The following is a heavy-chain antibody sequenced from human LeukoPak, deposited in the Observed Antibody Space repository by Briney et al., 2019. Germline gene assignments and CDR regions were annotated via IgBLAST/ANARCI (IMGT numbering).Heavy chain of an antibody. CDR1: GFTFSNAW. CDR3: TTYPGLRFFDY. Sequence: GGSLRLSCAASGFTFSNAWMSWVRQAPGKGLEWVGRIKSKTDGGTTDFAAPVKGRFTISRDDSKNTLYLQMNSLKTEDTAVYYCTTYPGLRFFDYWGQGTLVTVSS. D-gene: IGHD4-17*01. V-gene: IGHV3-15*01. CDR2: IKSKTDGGTT. J-gene: IGHJ4*02.